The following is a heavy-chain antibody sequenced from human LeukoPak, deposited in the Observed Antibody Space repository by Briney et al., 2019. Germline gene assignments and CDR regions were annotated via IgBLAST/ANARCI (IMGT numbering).Heavy chain of an antibody. CDR3: ARDIVAMMGTYGWFDP. CDR2: IYTSGST. J-gene: IGHJ5*02. V-gene: IGHV4-4*07. Sequence: PSETLSLTCAVYGGSFSGYYWSWLRQPAGKGLEWIGRIYTSGSTNYNPSLKSRVTMSVDTSKNQFSLKLSSVTAADTAVYYCARDIVAMMGTYGWFDPWGQGTLVTVSS. CDR1: GGSFSGYY. D-gene: IGHD2-15*01.